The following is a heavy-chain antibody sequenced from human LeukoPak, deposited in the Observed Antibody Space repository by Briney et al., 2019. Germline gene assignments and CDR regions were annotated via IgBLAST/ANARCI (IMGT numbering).Heavy chain of an antibody. CDR1: GFDFSTYA. CDR2: ISTMSNYI. V-gene: IGHV3-21*01. J-gene: IGHJ5*02. CDR3: SRDRLGGLDL. Sequence: GGSLRLSCAASGFDFSTYAINWVRQAPGKGLEWVSGISTMSNYIFYGDSVKGRFTISRDNAKNSVYQQMTSLRPEDTAVYYCSRDRLGGLDLWGQGTLVTVSS. D-gene: IGHD5-12*01.